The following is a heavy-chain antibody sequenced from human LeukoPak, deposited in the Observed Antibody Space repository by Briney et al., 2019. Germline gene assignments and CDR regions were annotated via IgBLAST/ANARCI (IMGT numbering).Heavy chain of an antibody. CDR2: INSDGSST. V-gene: IGHV3-74*01. CDR1: GFTFSSYW. CDR3: ARGPAGRDFGY. J-gene: IGHJ4*02. Sequence: GGSLRLSCAASGFTFSSYWMHWVRQAPGKGLVWVSRINSDGSSTSYADSVKGRFTISRDNAKNTLYLQMNSLRAEDTAVYYCARGPAGRDFGYWGQGTLVTVSS.